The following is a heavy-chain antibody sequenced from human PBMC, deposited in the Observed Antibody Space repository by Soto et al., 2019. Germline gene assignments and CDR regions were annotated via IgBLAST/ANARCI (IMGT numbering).Heavy chain of an antibody. V-gene: IGHV1-46*01. Sequence: GASVKVSCKASGYTFTSYYMHWVRQAPGQGLEWMGIINPSGGSTSYAQKFQGRVTMTRDTSTSTVYMELSSLRSEDTAVYYCARDQGYCSSTSCSFDYWGQGTLVTVSS. J-gene: IGHJ4*02. CDR1: GYTFTSYY. CDR2: INPSGGST. D-gene: IGHD2-2*01. CDR3: ARDQGYCSSTSCSFDY.